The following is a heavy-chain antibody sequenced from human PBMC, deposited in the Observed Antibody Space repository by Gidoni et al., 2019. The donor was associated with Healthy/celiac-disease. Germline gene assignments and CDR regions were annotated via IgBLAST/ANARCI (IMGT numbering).Heavy chain of an antibody. D-gene: IGHD3-22*01. V-gene: IGHV3-30*04. CDR3: ARDRKKRGLDAFDI. Sequence: QVQLVESGGGVVQPGRSLRLSCAASGFTFSSYAMHWVRQAPGKGLEWVAVISYDGSNKYYADSVKGRFTISRDNSKNTLYLQMNSLRAEDTAVYYCARDRKKRGLDAFDIWGQGTMVTVSS. CDR2: ISYDGSNK. J-gene: IGHJ3*02. CDR1: GFTFSSYA.